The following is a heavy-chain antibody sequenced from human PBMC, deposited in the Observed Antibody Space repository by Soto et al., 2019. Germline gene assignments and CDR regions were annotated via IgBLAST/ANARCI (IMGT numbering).Heavy chain of an antibody. J-gene: IGHJ6*02. Sequence: GGSLRLSCAASGFTFSSYGMHWVRQAPGKGLEWVAVIWYDGSNKYYADSVKGRFTISRDNSKNTLYLQMNSLRAEDTAVYYCARDYGVSYSSSWYGYYYYYYGMDVWGQGTTVTVSS. CDR1: GFTFSSYG. CDR2: IWYDGSNK. CDR3: ARDYGVSYSSSWYGYYYYYYGMDV. V-gene: IGHV3-33*01. D-gene: IGHD6-13*01.